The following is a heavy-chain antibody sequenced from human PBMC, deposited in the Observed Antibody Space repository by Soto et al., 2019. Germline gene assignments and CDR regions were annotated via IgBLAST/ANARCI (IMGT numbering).Heavy chain of an antibody. D-gene: IGHD6-19*01. CDR2: ISGSSSVL. CDR3: ARDYSSGWYAGGFDL. Sequence: DVQLVESGGGLVQPGGSLRLSCAASGFSFSDYQMNWVRQSPGRGLEWVSYISGSSSVLKYADSVKGRFTISRDNANKSLHLQLNGLRVEDTAVYYCARDYSSGWYAGGFDLWGQGTLVTVSS. J-gene: IGHJ5*02. V-gene: IGHV3-48*03. CDR1: GFSFSDYQ.